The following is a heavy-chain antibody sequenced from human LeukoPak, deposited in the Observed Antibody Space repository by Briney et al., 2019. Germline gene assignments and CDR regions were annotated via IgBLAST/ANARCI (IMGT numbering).Heavy chain of an antibody. CDR2: INHSGST. J-gene: IGHJ4*02. CDR1: GGSFSGYY. CDR3: ARGAPMVVTALFDC. Sequence: ASETLSPTCAVYGGSFSGYYWSWIRQPPGKGLEWIGEINHSGSTNYNPSLKSRVTISVDTSKNQFSLKLSSVTAADTAVYYCARGAPMVVTALFDCWGQGTLVTVSS. V-gene: IGHV4-34*01. D-gene: IGHD2-21*02.